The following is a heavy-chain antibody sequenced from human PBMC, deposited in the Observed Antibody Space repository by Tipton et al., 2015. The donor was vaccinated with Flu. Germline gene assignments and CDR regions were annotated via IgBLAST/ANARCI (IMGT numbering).Heavy chain of an antibody. CDR2: ISWDGGST. V-gene: IGHV3-43D*04. J-gene: IGHJ5*02. CDR1: GFTFDDYA. D-gene: IGHD3-10*01. Sequence: AASGFTFDDYAMHWVRQAPGKGLEWVSLISWDGGSTYYADSVKGRFTISRDNSKNSLYLQMNSLRAEDTALYYCAKAIIAGSGSYFAGFGFDPWGQGTLVTVSS. CDR3: AKAIIAGSGSYFAGFGFDP.